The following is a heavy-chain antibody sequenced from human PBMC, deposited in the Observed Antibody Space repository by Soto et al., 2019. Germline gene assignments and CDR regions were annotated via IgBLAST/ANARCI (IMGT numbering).Heavy chain of an antibody. J-gene: IGHJ5*02. Sequence: SETLSLTCTVSGGSMSSYYWTWIRQPAGKGLEWIGRVYSSGGTHYNPSLKSRATISLDTSKNQFSLRLLSVTDADTAVYYCARGQRFSDWFDPWGQGTLVTVYS. CDR3: ARGQRFSDWFDP. CDR1: GGSMSSYY. D-gene: IGHD3-3*01. CDR2: VYSSGGT. V-gene: IGHV4-4*07.